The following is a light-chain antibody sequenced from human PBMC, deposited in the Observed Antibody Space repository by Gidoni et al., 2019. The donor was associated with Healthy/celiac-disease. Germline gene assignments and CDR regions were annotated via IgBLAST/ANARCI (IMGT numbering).Light chain of an antibody. J-gene: IGLJ2*01. CDR2: QDS. Sequence: SYELTQPPSVSVSPGQPASITCSGDKLGDKYACWYKRKPGQPPVLVIYQDSKRTSGNPRRFSGSNSGNTATLTISGTQAMNEADYYCRAWDSSTVVFGGGTKLTVL. CDR3: RAWDSSTVV. CDR1: KLGDKY. V-gene: IGLV3-1*01.